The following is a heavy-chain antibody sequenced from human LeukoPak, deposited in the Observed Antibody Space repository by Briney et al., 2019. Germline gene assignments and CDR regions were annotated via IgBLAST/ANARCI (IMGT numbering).Heavy chain of an antibody. V-gene: IGHV3-74*01. CDR1: GFAFSGYW. CDR3: ARGEAVAGNDH. CDR2: GDGYSI. Sequence: GGSLRLSCAASGFAFSGYWMNGDGYSISYADSVKGRFTISRDNAKKTLYPQMNSLRAEDTAMYYCARGEAVAGNDHWGQGALVTVSS. J-gene: IGHJ4*02. D-gene: IGHD6-19*01.